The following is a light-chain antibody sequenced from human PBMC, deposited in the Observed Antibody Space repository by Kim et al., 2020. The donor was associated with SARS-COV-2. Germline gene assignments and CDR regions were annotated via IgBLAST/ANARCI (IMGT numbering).Light chain of an antibody. CDR2: KAS. CDR1: QSITSN. CDR3: QQYNNYPCS. V-gene: IGKV1-5*03. J-gene: IGKJ2*04. Sequence: SASVGERVTITCRASQSITSNLAWYQQKPGKAPKLLIYKASTLESGVPSRFSGSGSGTEFTLTISSLQPDDFATYYCQQYNNYPCSFGQGTKLEI.